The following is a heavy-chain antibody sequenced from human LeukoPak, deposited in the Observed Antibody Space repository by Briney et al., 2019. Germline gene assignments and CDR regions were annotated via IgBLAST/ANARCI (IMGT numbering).Heavy chain of an antibody. V-gene: IGHV3-74*01. D-gene: IGHD2-2*01. Sequence: GGSLRLSCAASGNYWMHWVHQAPGKGLVWVSHINSDGSWTSYADSVKGRFTISKDNAKNTVYLQMNNLRAEDTAVYYCVSFYETYWGRGTLVTVSS. CDR1: GNYW. CDR2: INSDGSWT. J-gene: IGHJ4*02. CDR3: VSFYETY.